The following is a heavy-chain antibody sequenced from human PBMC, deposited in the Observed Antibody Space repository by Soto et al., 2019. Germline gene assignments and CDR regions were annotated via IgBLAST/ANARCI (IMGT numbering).Heavy chain of an antibody. CDR1: GFTFSSYW. V-gene: IGHV3-74*01. D-gene: IGHD3-3*01. J-gene: IGHJ6*02. CDR3: AREVYDFWSGYYMYYYGMDV. Sequence: EVQLVESGGGLVQPGGSLRLSCAASGFTFSSYWMHWVRQAPGKGLVWVSRINSDGSSTSYADSVKGRFTISRDNAKNTLYLQMNSLRAEDTAVYYCAREVYDFWSGYYMYYYGMDVWGQWTTVTVSS. CDR2: INSDGSST.